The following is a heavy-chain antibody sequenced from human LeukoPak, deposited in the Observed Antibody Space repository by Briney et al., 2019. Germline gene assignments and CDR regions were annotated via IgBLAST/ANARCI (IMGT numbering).Heavy chain of an antibody. CDR3: ARGSTYYDSSGQVPFDY. Sequence: GGSLRLSCAASGFTFRNYVIHWVRQAPGKGLEWVAVTSSDLNVKLYADSVKGRFTISRDNSKNTLSLQMNSLRAEDTAVYYCARGSTYYDSSGQVPFDYWGQGTLVTVSS. CDR2: TSSDLNVK. CDR1: GFTFRNYV. V-gene: IGHV3-30-3*01. J-gene: IGHJ4*02. D-gene: IGHD3-22*01.